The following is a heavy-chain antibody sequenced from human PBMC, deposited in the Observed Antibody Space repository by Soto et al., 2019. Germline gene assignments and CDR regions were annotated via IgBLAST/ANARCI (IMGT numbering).Heavy chain of an antibody. CDR1: GFVFSNYA. CDR3: SYEFEGCPDH. V-gene: IGHV3-23*01. D-gene: IGHD3-9*01. CDR2: ISGGDDDNT. J-gene: IGHJ4*02. Sequence: GGSLRLSCAVSGFVFSNYAMTWVRQPPGKGLEGVSGISGGDDDNTYYADSAKRRFTVSRENSTTTLYLQMNSLRAVDTALYYCSYEFEGCPDHRGQGAMVTVSS.